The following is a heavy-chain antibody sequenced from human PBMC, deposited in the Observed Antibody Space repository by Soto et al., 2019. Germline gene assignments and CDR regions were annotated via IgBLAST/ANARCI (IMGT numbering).Heavy chain of an antibody. J-gene: IGHJ4*02. D-gene: IGHD5-12*01. V-gene: IGHV3-23*01. CDR1: GFSFTAYI. Sequence: EVHLLESGGDLVQPGGSLRLSCAASGFSFTAYIMSWFRQAPGQGLEWVSAISVSGDKTYYADSVKGRFTISRDDAKNTLYLQLNNLRVDDTAIYYCAKGGWLDDCGQGTLVTVSS. CDR3: AKGGWLDD. CDR2: ISVSGDKT.